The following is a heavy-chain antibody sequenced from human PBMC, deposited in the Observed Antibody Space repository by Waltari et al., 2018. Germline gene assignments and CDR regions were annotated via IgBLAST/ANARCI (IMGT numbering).Heavy chain of an antibody. D-gene: IGHD3-16*01. CDR1: AFTFSTYA. J-gene: IGHJ4*02. CDR2: ISYDSSAI. V-gene: IGHV3-30*01. CDR3: VRDALGSLDY. Sequence: QVQLVESGGGVVQPGGSLTLSCVASAFTFSTYAMHWVRQAPGKGLECVALISYDSSAIDYAVSVKGRFTISRDNSKSTVYLQMNSLRVEDTALYYCVRDALGSLDYWGQGTLVTVSS.